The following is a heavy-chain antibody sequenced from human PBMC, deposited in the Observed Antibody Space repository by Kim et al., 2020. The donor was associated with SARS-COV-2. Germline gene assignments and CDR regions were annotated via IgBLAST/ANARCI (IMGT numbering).Heavy chain of an antibody. D-gene: IGHD3-3*01. Sequence: SETLSLTCTVSGGSVSSGSYYWSWIRQPPGKGLEWIGYIYYSGSTNYNPSLKSRVTISVDTSKNQFSLKLSSVTAADTAVYYCARDNGVGYFDYWGQGTLVTVSS. CDR1: GGSVSSGSYY. CDR2: IYYSGST. V-gene: IGHV4-61*01. CDR3: ARDNGVGYFDY. J-gene: IGHJ4*02.